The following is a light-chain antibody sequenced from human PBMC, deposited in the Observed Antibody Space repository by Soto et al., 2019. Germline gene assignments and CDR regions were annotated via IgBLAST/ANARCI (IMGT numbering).Light chain of an antibody. CDR3: CYYAGSYSFYV. Sequence: QSALTQPRSVSGSPGQSVTISCTGTSSDVGGYDYVSWYQHRPGSAPKLMIFDITMRPSGVPDRFSGSKSGNTASLTISGLQAEEEADYYCCYYAGSYSFYVFGTGTEVTVL. V-gene: IGLV2-11*01. J-gene: IGLJ1*01. CDR2: DIT. CDR1: SSDVGGYDY.